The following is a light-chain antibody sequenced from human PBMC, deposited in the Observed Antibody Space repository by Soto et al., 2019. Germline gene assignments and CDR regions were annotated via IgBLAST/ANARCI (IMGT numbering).Light chain of an antibody. CDR1: QNIASY. V-gene: IGKV1-39*01. J-gene: IGKJ2*01. CDR3: QQSYSPPQT. CDR2: AAF. Sequence: DIQMTQSPSSLSASVGDRVTITCRASQNIASYLNWYQQKPGTAPKILIHAAFSLKSGVPSRFSGSGSGTDVTLTISSLQPEDFGTYYCQQSYSPPQTFGQGTKLEVK.